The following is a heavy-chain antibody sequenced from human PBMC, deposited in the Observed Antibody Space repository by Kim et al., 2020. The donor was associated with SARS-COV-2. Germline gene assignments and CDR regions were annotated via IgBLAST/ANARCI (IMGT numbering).Heavy chain of an antibody. J-gene: IGHJ3*02. CDR2: ISYDGSNK. CDR1: GFTFSNYA. V-gene: IGHV3-30*04. D-gene: IGHD2-21*01. Sequence: GGSLRLSCAASGFTFSNYAMHWVRQAPGKGLEWVAVISYDGSNKHYADSVRGRFTISRDNSKNTLYLEMNSLRVEDTALYYCARGTNSWYSAFDIWGQGTMVTVSS. CDR3: ARGTNSWYSAFDI.